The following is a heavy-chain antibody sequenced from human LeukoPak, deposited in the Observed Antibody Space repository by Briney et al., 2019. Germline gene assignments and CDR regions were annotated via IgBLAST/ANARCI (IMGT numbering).Heavy chain of an antibody. CDR2: FDPEDGET. CDR1: GCTLTELS. CDR3: ARDGSQYGSGSEYAFDI. J-gene: IGHJ3*02. V-gene: IGHV1-24*01. D-gene: IGHD3-10*01. Sequence: ASVKVSCKVSGCTLTELSMHWVRQAPGKGLEWMGGFDPEDGETIYAQKFQGRVTMTEDTSTDTAYMELSSLRSEDTAVYYCARDGSQYGSGSEYAFDIWGQGTMVTVSS.